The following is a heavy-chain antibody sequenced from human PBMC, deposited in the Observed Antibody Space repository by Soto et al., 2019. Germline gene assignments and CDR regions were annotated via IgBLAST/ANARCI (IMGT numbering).Heavy chain of an antibody. V-gene: IGHV1-18*01. CDR3: ARGRYYYDSSGYEDAFDI. CDR1: GYTFTSYG. CDR2: ISAYNGNT. Sequence: ASVKVSCKASGYTFTSYGISWVRQAPGQGLEWMGWISAYNGNTNYAQKLQGRATMTTDTSTSTAYMELRSLRSDDTAVYYCARGRYYYDSSGYEDAFDIWGQGTMVTVS. D-gene: IGHD3-22*01. J-gene: IGHJ3*02.